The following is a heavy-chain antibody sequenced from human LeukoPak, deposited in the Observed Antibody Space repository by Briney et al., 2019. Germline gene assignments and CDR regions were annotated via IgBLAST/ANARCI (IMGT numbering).Heavy chain of an antibody. Sequence: GASVKVSCKASGYIFNSYGISWVRQAPGQGLEWMGWISGYSGNTKYSQRLQGRVSMTTDTSTSTAYMELRSLRSDDTAVYCCARDSLDCSTTSCHSFDPWGQGTLVTVSS. D-gene: IGHD2-2*01. CDR1: GYIFNSYG. J-gene: IGHJ5*02. CDR2: ISGYSGNT. V-gene: IGHV1-18*01. CDR3: ARDSLDCSTTSCHSFDP.